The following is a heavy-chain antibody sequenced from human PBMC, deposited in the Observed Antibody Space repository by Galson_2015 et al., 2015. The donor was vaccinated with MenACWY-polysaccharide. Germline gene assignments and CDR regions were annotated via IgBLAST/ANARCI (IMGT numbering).Heavy chain of an antibody. D-gene: IGHD6-19*01. CDR1: GFTFSSYG. Sequence: SLRLSCAASGFTFSSYGMHWVRQAPGKGLEWVTYITYDGSDQNYARSVEGRFTISRDNSKSMLYLQMDSLRAEDTAVYYCAKREARNSGPFDLWGHGTLVTVSS. J-gene: IGHJ4*01. CDR3: AKREARNSGPFDL. V-gene: IGHV3-30*18. CDR2: ITYDGSDQ.